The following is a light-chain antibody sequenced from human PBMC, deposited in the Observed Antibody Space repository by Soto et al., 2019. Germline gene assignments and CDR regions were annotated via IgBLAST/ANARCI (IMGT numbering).Light chain of an antibody. V-gene: IGLV4-69*01. CDR1: SGHNRYA. Sequence: QPVLTQSPSASASLGASVKITCSLRSGHNRYAIAWHQQRPEKGPRYLMKVHSDGSHSKGDGIPDRFSGSISESEHYLSISSLQSEDEADYYCQTWGTGLVVFGGGTKLTVL. J-gene: IGLJ2*01. CDR2: VHSDGSH. CDR3: QTWGTGLVV.